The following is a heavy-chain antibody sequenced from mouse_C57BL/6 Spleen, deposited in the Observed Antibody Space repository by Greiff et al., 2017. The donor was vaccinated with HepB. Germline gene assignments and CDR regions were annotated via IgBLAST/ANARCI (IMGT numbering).Heavy chain of an antibody. CDR1: GFTFSDYY. J-gene: IGHJ3*01. CDR2: INYDGSST. Sequence: DVKLVESEGGLVQPGSSMKLSCTASGFTFSDYYMAWVRQVPEKGLEWVANINYDGSSTYYLDSLKSRFIISRDNAKNILYLQMSSLKSEDTATYYCARVGDYDVGFAYWGQGTLVTVPA. CDR3: ARVGDYDVGFAY. D-gene: IGHD2-4*01. V-gene: IGHV5-16*01.